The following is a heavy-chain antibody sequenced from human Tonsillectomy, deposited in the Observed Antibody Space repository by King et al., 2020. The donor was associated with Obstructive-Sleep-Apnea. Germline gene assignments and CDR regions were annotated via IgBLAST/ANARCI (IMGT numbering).Heavy chain of an antibody. J-gene: IGHJ4*02. V-gene: IGHV4-59*08. D-gene: IGHD5-12*01. CDR2: LFYSGNT. CDR3: ARHRGVEDYGGYGDYFDY. CDR1: SGSISNYY. Sequence: LQLQESGPGLVKPSETLSLTCTVSSGSISNYYWSWIRQPPGKGLEWIGYLFYSGNTNFNPSLKSRVTISADTSKIQFSLRLSSVTAADTAVYYCARHRGVEDYGGYGDYFDYWGQGTLVTVSS.